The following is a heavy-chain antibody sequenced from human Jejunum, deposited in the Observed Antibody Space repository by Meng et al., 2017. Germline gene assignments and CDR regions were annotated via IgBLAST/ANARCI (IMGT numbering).Heavy chain of an antibody. V-gene: IGHV3-7*01. J-gene: IGHJ4*02. D-gene: IGHD3-16*01. CDR2: INQDGSVK. CDR1: GFSLSPYW. Sequence: GESLKISCVASGFSLSPYWMTWVRQAPGKGPECVANINQDGSVKFYLDSVKGRFTVSRDNAKNSLYLQMNSLRVEDTATYYCARPRLTGEIYVCWGQGTLVTVSS. CDR3: ARPRLTGEIYVC.